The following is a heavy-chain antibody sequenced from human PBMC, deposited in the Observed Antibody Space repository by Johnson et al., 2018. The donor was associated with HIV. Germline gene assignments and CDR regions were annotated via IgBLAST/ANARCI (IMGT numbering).Heavy chain of an antibody. CDR2: ISYDGSNK. CDR1: GFTFSSYA. Sequence: QMMLVESGGGVVQPGRSLRLSCAASGFTFSSYAMHWVRQAPGKGLEWVAVISYDGSNKYYADSVKGRFTISRDNSKNTLYLQMNRLRAEDTALYYCARARTVVIARPDAFDIWGQGTMVTVSS. D-gene: IGHD2-21*01. J-gene: IGHJ3*02. CDR3: ARARTVVIARPDAFDI. V-gene: IGHV3-30-3*01.